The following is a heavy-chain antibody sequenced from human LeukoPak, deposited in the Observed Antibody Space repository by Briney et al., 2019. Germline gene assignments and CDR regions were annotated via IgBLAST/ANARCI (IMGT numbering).Heavy chain of an antibody. CDR1: GGSTSSGSYY. CDR2: IYITESA. CDR3: ARSRERICTNPPCYVDLQST. J-gene: IGHJ4*02. D-gene: IGHD2-8*01. Sequence: SETLSLTRTVSGGSTSSGSYYWTWIRQPDGKGLEWIGRIYITESANYNSSLESRVTILVDTSKNQFSLKLSSVTAADTAIYYCARSRERICTNPPCYVDLQSTWGQGALVTVSP. V-gene: IGHV4-61*02.